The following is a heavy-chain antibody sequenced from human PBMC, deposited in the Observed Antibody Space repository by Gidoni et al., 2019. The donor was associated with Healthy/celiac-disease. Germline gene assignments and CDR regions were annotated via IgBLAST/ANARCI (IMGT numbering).Heavy chain of an antibody. CDR3: AMVPAANYYYYGMDV. D-gene: IGHD2-2*01. Sequence: QVQLVQYGAEVKKPRASVKVSFKASEYTFTSYYMHWVQQAPGQGLEWTGIINPRGGSTSYAQKFQGRVTMTRDTSTSTVYMELSSLRSEDTAVYYCAMVPAANYYYYGMDVWGQGTTVTVSS. CDR1: EYTFTSYY. V-gene: IGHV1-46*03. CDR2: INPRGGST. J-gene: IGHJ6*02.